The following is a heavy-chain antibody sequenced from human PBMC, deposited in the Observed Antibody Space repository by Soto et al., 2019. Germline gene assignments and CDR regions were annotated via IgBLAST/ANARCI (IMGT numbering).Heavy chain of an antibody. D-gene: IGHD5-12*01. Sequence: QVQLVESGVGVVQPGRSLRLSCAASGFTFSSYGMHWVRQAPGKGLEWVAVISYDGSHKYYADSVKGRFTISRDNSKNTLYLQMNSLRAGDTAVYYCAKDIRWLRLFDYWAQGTLVNVSS. CDR1: GFTFSSYG. CDR2: ISYDGSHK. V-gene: IGHV3-30*18. J-gene: IGHJ4*02. CDR3: AKDIRWLRLFDY.